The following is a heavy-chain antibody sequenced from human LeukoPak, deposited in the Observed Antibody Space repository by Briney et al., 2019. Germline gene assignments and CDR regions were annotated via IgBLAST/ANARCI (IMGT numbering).Heavy chain of an antibody. Sequence: GESLKISCQASGYSFMTYWIGWVRQMPGKGLEWMAIIYPGDSDTKYSPSFQDQVTISADKSIYTAYLHWRSLKASDTAMYYCARLSMIDTFDIWGLGTVVTVSS. CDR2: IYPGDSDT. D-gene: IGHD3-22*01. J-gene: IGHJ3*02. V-gene: IGHV5-51*01. CDR1: GYSFMTYW. CDR3: ARLSMIDTFDI.